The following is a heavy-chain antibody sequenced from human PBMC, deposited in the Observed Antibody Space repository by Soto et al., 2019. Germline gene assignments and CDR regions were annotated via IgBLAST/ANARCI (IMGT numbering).Heavy chain of an antibody. J-gene: IGHJ6*02. V-gene: IGHV1-69*12. Sequence: QVQLVQSGAEVKKPGSSVKVSCKASGGTFSSYAISWVRQAPGQGLEWMGGIIPIFGTANYAQKFQGRVTITAEESTSTAYMELSSLSSEGTAVYYCAKNTENYYYGMDVWGQGTTVTVSS. CDR1: GGTFSSYA. CDR2: IIPIFGTA. CDR3: AKNTENYYYGMDV.